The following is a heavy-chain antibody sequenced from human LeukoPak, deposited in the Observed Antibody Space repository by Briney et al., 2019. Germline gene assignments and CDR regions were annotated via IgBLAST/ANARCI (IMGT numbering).Heavy chain of an antibody. CDR3: AKGVGAARPTRMVYFDY. CDR2: ISGSGGST. Sequence: GGSLRLSCAASGFICSNYNMSWVRLAPGKGLEWVSAISGSGGSTYYADSVKGRFTISRDNSKNTLYLQMNSLRAEDTAVYYCAKGVGAARPTRMVYFDYWGQGTLVTVSS. V-gene: IGHV3-23*01. CDR1: GFICSNYN. J-gene: IGHJ4*02. D-gene: IGHD6-6*01.